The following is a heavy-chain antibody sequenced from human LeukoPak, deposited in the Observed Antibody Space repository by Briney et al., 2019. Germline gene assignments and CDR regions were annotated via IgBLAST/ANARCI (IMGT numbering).Heavy chain of an antibody. CDR2: ISGSGGST. Sequence: GGALRLSCAASGFIFSYYGMHWVRQAPGKGLEWVSGISGSGGSTYYADSVKGRFTISRDNSENTLYLQMNSLRAEDTAVYYCAKDLKSRVRGANFDCWGQGTLVTVSS. CDR3: AKDLKSRVRGANFDC. CDR1: GFIFSYYG. D-gene: IGHD3-10*01. J-gene: IGHJ4*02. V-gene: IGHV3-23*01.